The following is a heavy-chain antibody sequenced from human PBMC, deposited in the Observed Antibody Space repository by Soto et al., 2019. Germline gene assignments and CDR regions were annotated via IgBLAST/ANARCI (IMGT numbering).Heavy chain of an antibody. CDR3: ARDTLVSARPIYYYGMDV. CDR2: ISAYNGNT. Sequence: SVKVSCKASGYTFTSYGISWVRQAPGQGLEWMGWISAYNGNTNYAQKLQGRVTMTTDTSTSTAYMELRSLRSDDTAVYYCARDTLVSARPIYYYGMDVWGQGTTVTVSS. CDR1: GYTFTSYG. D-gene: IGHD6-6*01. J-gene: IGHJ6*02. V-gene: IGHV1-18*01.